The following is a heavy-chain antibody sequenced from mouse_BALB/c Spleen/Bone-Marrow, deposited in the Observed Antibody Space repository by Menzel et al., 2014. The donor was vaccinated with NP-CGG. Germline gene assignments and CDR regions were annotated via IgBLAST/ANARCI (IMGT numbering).Heavy chain of an antibody. D-gene: IGHD2-3*01. CDR2: INPSNGRT. CDR3: ARYDGPAWFAY. V-gene: IGHV1S81*02. J-gene: IGHJ3*01. CDR1: GYTFTSYW. Sequence: QVQLQQPGAELVKPGASVKLSCKASGYTFTSYWIHWVKLRPGQGLEWIGEINPSNGRTNYNEKFKNKATLTEDKSSSTAYIQLSSLTSEDSAVYYCARYDGPAWFAYWGQGTLVTVSA.